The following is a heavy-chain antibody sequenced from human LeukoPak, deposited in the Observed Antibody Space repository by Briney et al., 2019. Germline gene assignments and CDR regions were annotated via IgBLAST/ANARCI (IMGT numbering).Heavy chain of an antibody. J-gene: IGHJ5*02. CDR1: GGSISSYY. CDR2: IYYSGST. CDR3: ATSGYSSSFWFDP. V-gene: IGHV4-59*08. D-gene: IGHD6-13*01. Sequence: PSETLSLTCTVSGGSISSYYWSWIRQPPGKGLEWIGYIYYSGSTNYNPSLKSRVTISGDTSKNQFSLKLSSVTAADTAVYYCATSGYSSSFWFDPWGQGTLVTVSS.